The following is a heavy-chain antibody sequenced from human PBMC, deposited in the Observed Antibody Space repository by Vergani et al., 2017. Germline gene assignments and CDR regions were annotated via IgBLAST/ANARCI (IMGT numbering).Heavy chain of an antibody. CDR1: GYTFTSYY. CDR2: INPSGGST. V-gene: IGHV1-46*01. D-gene: IGHD3-10*01. CDR3: ASPSKGLRWFGEFGGYMDV. J-gene: IGHJ6*03. Sequence: QVQLVQSGAEVKKPGASVKVSCKASGYTFTSYYMHWVRQAPGQGLEWMGIINPSGGSTSYAQKFQGRVTMTRDTSISTAYMELSRLRSDDTAVYYCASPSKGLRWFGEFGGYMDVWGKGTTVTVSS.